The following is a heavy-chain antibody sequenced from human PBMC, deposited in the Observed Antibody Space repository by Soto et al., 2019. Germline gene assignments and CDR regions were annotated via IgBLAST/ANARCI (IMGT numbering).Heavy chain of an antibody. J-gene: IGHJ6*02. Sequence: SQTLSLTCTVAGGSIISGDYYWSWIRQPPGKGLEWIGYIYYSGSTYYNPSLKSRVTISVDTSKNQFSLKLSSVTAADTAVYYCARVSLTKARPHYYGMDVWGQGTTVTVSS. CDR3: ARVSLTKARPHYYGMDV. CDR2: IYYSGST. V-gene: IGHV4-30-4*01. D-gene: IGHD6-6*01. CDR1: GGSIISGDYY.